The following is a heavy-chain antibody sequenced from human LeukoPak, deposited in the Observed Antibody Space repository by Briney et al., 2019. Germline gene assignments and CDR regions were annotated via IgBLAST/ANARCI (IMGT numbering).Heavy chain of an antibody. Sequence: GGSLRPSCAASGFTFSSYGMNWVRQAPGKRLEWVSYISSSSDSIYYADSVKGRFTISRDNAENSLYLQMNSLRDEDTAVYYCARAMRSGYDYWGQGTLVTVSS. CDR2: ISSSSDSI. CDR3: ARAMRSGYDY. CDR1: GFTFSSYG. J-gene: IGHJ4*02. V-gene: IGHV3-48*02. D-gene: IGHD5-12*01.